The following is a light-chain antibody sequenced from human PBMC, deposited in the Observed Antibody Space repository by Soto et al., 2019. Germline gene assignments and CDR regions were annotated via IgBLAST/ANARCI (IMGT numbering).Light chain of an antibody. CDR3: QQRDNWPWT. J-gene: IGKJ1*01. CDR1: QSVRSN. Sequence: ETVLTQSPATLSLSPGERATLSCRASQSVRSNLAWYQHKPGQAPRLLIYDASNRATGIPGRFSGSGSGTDFTLSISNLEPEDFAVYYCQQRDNWPWTFGQGAKVEIK. V-gene: IGKV3-11*01. CDR2: DAS.